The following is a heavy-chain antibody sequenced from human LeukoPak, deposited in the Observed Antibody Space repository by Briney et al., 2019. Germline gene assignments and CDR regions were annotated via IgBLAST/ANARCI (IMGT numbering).Heavy chain of an antibody. V-gene: IGHV4-59*08. D-gene: IGHD3-22*01. J-gene: IGHJ4*02. CDR2: IYYSGST. CDR3: ARVYPMRGPFDS. Sequence: SETLSLTCTVSGASISTYYWSWIRQPPGKGLEWIGYIYYSGSTNYKPSLKSRVTISVDTSNKLFSLKLTSVTAADTSMYYCARVYPMRGPFDSWGQGTLVTVSS. CDR1: GASISTYY.